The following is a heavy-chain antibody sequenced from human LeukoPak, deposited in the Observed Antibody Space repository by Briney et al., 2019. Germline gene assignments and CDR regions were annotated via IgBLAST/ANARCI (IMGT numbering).Heavy chain of an antibody. CDR1: GFTFSGYA. D-gene: IGHD1-1*01. V-gene: IGHV3-74*01. CDR2: INIDGSTT. Sequence: GGSLRLSCVASGFTFSGYAMSWVRQSPGKGLVWVSRINIDGSTTTYADSVKGRFTISRDNAKNTLSLQMNSLRADDTAVYYCISVHTGHDDYWGQGTLVTVSS. CDR3: ISVHTGHDDY. J-gene: IGHJ4*02.